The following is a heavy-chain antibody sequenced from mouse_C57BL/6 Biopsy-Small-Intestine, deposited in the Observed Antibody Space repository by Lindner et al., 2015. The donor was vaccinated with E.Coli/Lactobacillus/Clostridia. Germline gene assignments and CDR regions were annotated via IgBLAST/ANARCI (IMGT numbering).Heavy chain of an antibody. V-gene: IGHV1-81*01. D-gene: IGHD1-1*02. CDR3: ARVGPFGWELLNYFDY. CDR2: IIPIFGTA. J-gene: IGHJ2*01. CDR1: GGTFSSYA. Sequence: SVKVSCKASGGTFSSYAISWVRQAPGQGLEWMGGIIPIFGTANYAQKFQGRVTITADESTSTAYMELSSLRSEDTAVYYCARVGPFGWELLNYFDYWGQGTLVTVSS.